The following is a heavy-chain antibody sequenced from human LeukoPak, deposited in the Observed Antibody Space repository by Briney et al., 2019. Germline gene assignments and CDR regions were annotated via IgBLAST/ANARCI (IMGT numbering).Heavy chain of an antibody. CDR1: GYTFTSYD. CDR3: ATSLEPYDVNFDY. D-gene: IGHD1-1*01. CDR2: FDPEDGET. V-gene: IGHV1-24*01. J-gene: IGHJ4*02. Sequence: ASVKVSCKASGYTFTSYDINWVRQATGQGLEWMGGFDPEDGETIYAQKFQGRVTMTEDTSTDTAYMELSSLRSEDTAVYYCATSLEPYDVNFDYWGQGTLVTVSS.